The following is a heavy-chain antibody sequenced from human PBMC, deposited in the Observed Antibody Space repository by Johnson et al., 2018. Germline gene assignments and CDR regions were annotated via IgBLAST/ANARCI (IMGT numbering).Heavy chain of an antibody. V-gene: IGHV3-74*01. J-gene: IGHJ3*02. CDR2: INRDGSTT. Sequence: EVQLVETGGGLVDTGGSLRLSCAASGFTFSSYWMHWVRQAPGKGLVWVSRINRDGSTTSYADSVKGRFTISRDNAKNTLYLQMNSLRAEDMATYYCTRDWNNAYDIWGQGTMVAVSS. D-gene: IGHD1-1*01. CDR3: TRDWNNAYDI. CDR1: GFTFSSYW.